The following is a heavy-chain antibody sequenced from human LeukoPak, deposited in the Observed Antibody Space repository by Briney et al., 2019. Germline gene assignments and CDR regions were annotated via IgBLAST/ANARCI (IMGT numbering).Heavy chain of an antibody. CDR1: AFTFSTYG. CDR3: VREGYYDSSGYLGVFDY. CDR2: IRYDGSNK. J-gene: IGHJ4*02. D-gene: IGHD3-22*01. Sequence: PGGSLRLSCAASAFTFSTYGMHWVRQAPGKGLEWVGFIRYDGSNKDYADSVKGRFTISRDNAKNSMYLQMNSLRAEDTAVYYCVREGYYDSSGYLGVFDYWGQGTLVTVSS. V-gene: IGHV3-30*02.